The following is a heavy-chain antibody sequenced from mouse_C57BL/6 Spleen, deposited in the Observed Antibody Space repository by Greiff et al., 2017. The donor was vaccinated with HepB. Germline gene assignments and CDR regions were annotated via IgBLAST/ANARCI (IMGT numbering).Heavy chain of an antibody. CDR3: VRHQRERDYAMDY. V-gene: IGHV10-1*01. CDR1: GFSFNTYA. Sequence: EVKLVESGGGLVQPKGSLKLSCAASGFSFNTYAMNWVRQAPGKGLEWVARIRSKSNNYATYYADSVKDRFTISRDDSESMLYLQMNNLKTEDTAMYYCVRHQRERDYAMDYWGQGTSVTVSS. J-gene: IGHJ4*01. CDR2: IRSKSNNYAT.